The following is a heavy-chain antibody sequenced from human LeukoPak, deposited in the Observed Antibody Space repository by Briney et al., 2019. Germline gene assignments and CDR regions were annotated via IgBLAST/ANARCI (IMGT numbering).Heavy chain of an antibody. V-gene: IGHV3-7*01. Sequence: PGGSLRLSCAASGLTFSSYWMSWVRQAPGKGLEWVANIKQDGSEKYYVDSVKGRFTISRDNAKNSLYLQMNSLRAEDTAVYYCARGLGGYDHWGQGTLVTVSS. CDR3: ARGLGGYDH. CDR1: GLTFSSYW. D-gene: IGHD3-3*01. CDR2: IKQDGSEK. J-gene: IGHJ4*02.